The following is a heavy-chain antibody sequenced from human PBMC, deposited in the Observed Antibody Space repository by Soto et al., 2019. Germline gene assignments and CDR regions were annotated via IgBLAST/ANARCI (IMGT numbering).Heavy chain of an antibody. CDR3: ARQYGSSGSFDY. D-gene: IGHD3-22*01. CDR1: GGSSSSSIYY. J-gene: IGHJ4*02. V-gene: IGHV4-39*01. CDR2: IYYSVSI. Sequence: SETLSLTCTVSGGSSSSSIYYWGWIRQPPGKGLEWIGTIYYSVSIYYNPSLKSRVTISIDTSKNQFSLKLSSVTAADTAVYYCARQYGSSGSFDYWGQGTLVTVSS.